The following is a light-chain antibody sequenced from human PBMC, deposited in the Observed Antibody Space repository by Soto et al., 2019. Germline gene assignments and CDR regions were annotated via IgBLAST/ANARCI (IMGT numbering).Light chain of an antibody. CDR2: DVS. CDR1: SSDVGGYNY. CDR3: SSYTSGSTRVV. V-gene: IGLV2-14*03. J-gene: IGLJ3*02. Sequence: QSALTQPASVSGSPGQSITISCTGTSSDVGGYNYVSWYQQHPGKAPKVMIYDVSKRPSGISNRFSGSKSGNTASLTIYGLQVEDEADYYCSSYTSGSTRVVFGGGTKLTVL.